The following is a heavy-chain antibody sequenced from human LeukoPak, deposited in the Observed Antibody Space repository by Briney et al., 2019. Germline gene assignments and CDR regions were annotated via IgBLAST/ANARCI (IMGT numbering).Heavy chain of an antibody. CDR1: GFTFSSYS. J-gene: IGHJ3*02. Sequence: PGGSLRLSCAASGFTFSSYSMNWVRQAPGKGLEWVSSISSSSSYIYYADSVKGRFTISRDNAKNSLYLQMSSLRAEDTAVYYCARDMEVGATSDVFDIWGQGTMVTVSS. V-gene: IGHV3-21*01. CDR2: ISSSSSYI. D-gene: IGHD1-26*01. CDR3: ARDMEVGATSDVFDI.